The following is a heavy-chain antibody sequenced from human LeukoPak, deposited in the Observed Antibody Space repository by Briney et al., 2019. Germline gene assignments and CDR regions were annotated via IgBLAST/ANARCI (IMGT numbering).Heavy chain of an antibody. Sequence: GGSLRLSCAASGFTFSSYAMSWVRQAPGKGLEWVSAISGSGGSTCYADSVKGRFTISRDNSKNTLYLQMNSLRAEDTAVYYCASFMPGIAVAMGDYFDYWGQGTLVTVSS. D-gene: IGHD6-19*01. CDR1: GFTFSSYA. CDR3: ASFMPGIAVAMGDYFDY. V-gene: IGHV3-23*01. CDR2: ISGSGGST. J-gene: IGHJ4*02.